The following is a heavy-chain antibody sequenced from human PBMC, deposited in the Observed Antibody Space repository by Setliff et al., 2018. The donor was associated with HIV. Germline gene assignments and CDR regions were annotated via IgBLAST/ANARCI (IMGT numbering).Heavy chain of an antibody. CDR2: IYPGDSET. CDR1: GYSFPSYW. J-gene: IGHJ4*02. D-gene: IGHD6-25*01. V-gene: IGHV5-51*01. CDR3: VRYIGAAAGYIDH. Sequence: GASLKISCKGSGYSFPSYWIGWVRQMPGKGLEWMGIIYPGDSETRYSPSFEGQVTISADKSTTTAYLDWASLKASDTAMYYCVRYIGAAAGYIDHWGQGTLVTVSS.